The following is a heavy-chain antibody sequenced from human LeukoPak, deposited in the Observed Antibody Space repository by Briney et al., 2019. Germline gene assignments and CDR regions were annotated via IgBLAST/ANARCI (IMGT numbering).Heavy chain of an antibody. D-gene: IGHD4-17*01. V-gene: IGHV4-34*01. J-gene: IGHJ4*02. CDR2: INHSGSA. CDR1: GGSFSGYY. CDR3: ARGQGTVTTH. Sequence: ASETLSLTCAVSGGSFSGYYWTWIRQPPGKGLEWIGEINHSGSANYNPSLKGRVTISLDTSKNQFSLKLSSVTAADTAVYYCARGQGTVTTHWGQGTLVTVSS.